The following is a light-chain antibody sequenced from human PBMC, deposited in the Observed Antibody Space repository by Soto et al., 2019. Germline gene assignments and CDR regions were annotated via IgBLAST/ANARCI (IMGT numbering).Light chain of an antibody. CDR3: SSYTGSNSNV. V-gene: IGLV2-14*01. J-gene: IGLJ1*01. CDR2: EVI. CDR1: ASDVGGYDY. Sequence: QSALTQPASVSGSPGQSITISCTGTASDVGGYDYVSWYQQHPGYAPKLVIYEVINLPSGVCDRFSVSKYGNTASLTISWIQADEEAYYYCSSYTGSNSNVFGTGTMLTGL.